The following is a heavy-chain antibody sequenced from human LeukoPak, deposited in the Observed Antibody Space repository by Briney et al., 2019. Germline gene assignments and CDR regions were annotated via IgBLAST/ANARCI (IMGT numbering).Heavy chain of an antibody. CDR2: IYYSGST. J-gene: IGHJ3*01. CDR3: ARDTYYYGSGSYSDDDAFDL. Sequence: SETLSLTCTVSGGSISSYYWSWIRQPPGKGLEWIGYIYYSGSTNYNPSLKSRVTISVDTSKNQFSLKLSSVTAADTAVYYCARDTYYYGSGSYSDDDAFDLWGQGTMVTVSS. D-gene: IGHD3-10*01. V-gene: IGHV4-59*01. CDR1: GGSISSYY.